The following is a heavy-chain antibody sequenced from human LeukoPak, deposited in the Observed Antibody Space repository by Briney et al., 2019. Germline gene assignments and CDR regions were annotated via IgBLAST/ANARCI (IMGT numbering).Heavy chain of an antibody. J-gene: IGHJ3*02. D-gene: IGHD3-9*01. Sequence: KPSETLSLTCTVSGGSISSYYWNWIRQPPGKGLEWIGYIYYSGNINYNPSLRSRVTISIDTSKNQFSLKLSSVTAADTAVYYCARSRYLAWSDAFDIWGQGTVVTVSS. CDR2: IYYSGNI. CDR1: GGSISSYY. V-gene: IGHV4-59*01. CDR3: ARSRYLAWSDAFDI.